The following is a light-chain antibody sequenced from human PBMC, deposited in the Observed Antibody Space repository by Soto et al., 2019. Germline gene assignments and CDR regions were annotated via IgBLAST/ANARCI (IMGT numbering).Light chain of an antibody. V-gene: IGKV3-20*01. CDR2: GAS. CDR1: QSVSSSY. J-gene: IGKJ4*01. Sequence: EIVLTHSPGTLSLSPGERATLSCRARQSVSSSYLAWYQQKPGQAPRLLIYGASSRATGIPDRFSGSGSGTDFTLTISRLEPEDFAVYYCQQYGSPPLTFGGGTKVEIK. CDR3: QQYGSPPLT.